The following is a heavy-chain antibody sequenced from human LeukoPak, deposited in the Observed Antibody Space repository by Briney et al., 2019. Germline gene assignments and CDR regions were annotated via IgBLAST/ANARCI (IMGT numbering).Heavy chain of an antibody. V-gene: IGHV3-30*02. J-gene: IGHJ4*02. D-gene: IGHD3-10*01. CDR2: IRFDGNNK. Sequence: PGGSLRLSCAASGFTFNTYDMHWVRQAPGKGLEWVAFIRFDGNNKYYADSVKSRFTISRDNSKNTLFLQMNSLRAEDTAIYYCAKDGDYYGSGSRKASFDYWGQGTLVTVSS. CDR3: AKDGDYYGSGSRKASFDY. CDR1: GFTFNTYD.